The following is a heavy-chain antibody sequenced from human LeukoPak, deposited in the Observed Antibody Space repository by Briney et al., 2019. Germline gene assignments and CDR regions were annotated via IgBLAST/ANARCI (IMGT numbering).Heavy chain of an antibody. J-gene: IGHJ5*02. D-gene: IGHD1-26*01. Sequence: SQTLSLTCTVSGGSISSYYWSWIRQPPGKGLEWIGYIYYSGSTNYNPSLKSRVTISVDTSKNQFSLKLSSVTAADTAVYYCARASSGSYLNWFDPWGQGTLVTVSS. CDR3: ARASSGSYLNWFDP. V-gene: IGHV4-59*08. CDR2: IYYSGST. CDR1: GGSISSYY.